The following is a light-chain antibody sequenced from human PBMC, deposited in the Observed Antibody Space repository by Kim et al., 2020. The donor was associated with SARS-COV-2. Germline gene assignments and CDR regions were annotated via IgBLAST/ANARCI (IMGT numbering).Light chain of an antibody. CDR3: QSADGSGTYV. CDR1: TLPEKQ. J-gene: IGLJ1*01. CDR2: KDN. V-gene: IGLV3-25*03. Sequence: SYELTQPPSLLVSPGQTARITCSGDTLPEKQTYWYQQKSGQAPLLVIYKDNERPSGIPGRFSGSSSGTTVTLTISGVQAEDDADYYCQSADGSGTYVFGTGTKVTVL.